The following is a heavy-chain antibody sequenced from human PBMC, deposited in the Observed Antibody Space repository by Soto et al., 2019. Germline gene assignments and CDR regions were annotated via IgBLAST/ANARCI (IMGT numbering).Heavy chain of an antibody. CDR3: ASTRGYSGYDPYYYGMDV. J-gene: IGHJ6*02. Sequence: EVQLVESGGGLVKPGGSLRLSCAASGFTFSSYSMNWVRQAPGKGLEWVSSISSSSSYIYYAGSVNGQFTISRDNAMNSLLLKMNSLGAEDTAVYYCASTRGYSGYDPYYYGMDVWGQGTTVTVSS. V-gene: IGHV3-21*01. D-gene: IGHD5-12*01. CDR2: ISSSSSYI. CDR1: GFTFSSYS.